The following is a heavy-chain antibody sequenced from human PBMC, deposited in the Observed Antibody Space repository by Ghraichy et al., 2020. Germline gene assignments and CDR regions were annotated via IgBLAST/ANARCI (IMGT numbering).Heavy chain of an antibody. Sequence: SETLSLTCAVYGGSFSGYYWSWIRQPPGKGLEWIGEINHSGSTNYNPSLKSRVTISVDTSKNQFSLKLSSVTAADTAVYYCARGPNADIVVVVAATPRYFDYWGQGTLVTVSS. CDR3: ARGPNADIVVVVAATPRYFDY. CDR2: INHSGST. J-gene: IGHJ4*02. D-gene: IGHD2-15*01. CDR1: GGSFSGYY. V-gene: IGHV4-34*01.